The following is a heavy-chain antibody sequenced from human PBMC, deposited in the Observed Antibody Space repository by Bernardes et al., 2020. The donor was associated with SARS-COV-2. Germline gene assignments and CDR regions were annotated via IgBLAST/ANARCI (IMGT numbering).Heavy chain of an antibody. CDR2: IFSGGST. Sequence: GGSLRLSCAASGLIVSRNYMSWIRQAPGKGLEWVSIIFSGGSTYYADSVKGRFTISRDNSKNTLYLQMNSLRVEDTAVYYCARDLISDWSGMDVWGQGTTVTVSS. D-gene: IGHD3-9*01. CDR1: GLIVSRNY. V-gene: IGHV3-53*01. J-gene: IGHJ6*02. CDR3: ARDLISDWSGMDV.